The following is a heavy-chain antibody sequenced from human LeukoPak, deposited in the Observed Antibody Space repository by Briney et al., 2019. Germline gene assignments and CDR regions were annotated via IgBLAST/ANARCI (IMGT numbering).Heavy chain of an antibody. CDR1: GFTFGDYA. D-gene: IGHD2-2*03. Sequence: GRSLRLSCTASGFTFGDYAMSWVRRAPGKGLEWVGFIRSKAYGGTTEYAASVKGRFTISRDDSKSIAYLQMNSLKTEDTAVYYCTRDPGINPGYCSSTSCYYDYYYGMDVWGKGTTVTVSS. CDR2: IRSKAYGGTT. J-gene: IGHJ6*04. CDR3: TRDPGINPGYCSSTSCYYDYYYGMDV. V-gene: IGHV3-49*04.